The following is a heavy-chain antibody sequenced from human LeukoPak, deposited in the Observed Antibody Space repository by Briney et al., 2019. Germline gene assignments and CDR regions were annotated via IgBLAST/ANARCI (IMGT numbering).Heavy chain of an antibody. CDR3: ARDRVGGDLTGVSLY. CDR2: ISAYNGNT. V-gene: IGHV1-18*01. D-gene: IGHD4-17*01. Sequence: ASVKVSCKASGYXFDNFGLTWVRQAPGQGLEWMGGISAYNGNTHYAQKFRGRLTLTTETSTSTAYLELRSLKSDDTAVYYCARDRVGGDLTGVSLYWGQGTLVTVSS. CDR1: GYXFDNFG. J-gene: IGHJ4*01.